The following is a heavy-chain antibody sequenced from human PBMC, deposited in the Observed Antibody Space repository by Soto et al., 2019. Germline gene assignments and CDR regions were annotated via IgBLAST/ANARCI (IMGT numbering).Heavy chain of an antibody. D-gene: IGHD1-1*01. CDR2: IDPSDSYT. J-gene: IGHJ6*02. Sequence: GESLKISCKGSGYSFTSYWISWVRQMPGKGLEWMGRIDPSDSYTNYSPSFQGHVTITADKSISTAYLQWSSLKASDTAMYYCARLPGTRCMGYDYGMDLWGQGTMVTVSS. V-gene: IGHV5-10-1*01. CDR3: ARLPGTRCMGYDYGMDL. CDR1: GYSFTSYW.